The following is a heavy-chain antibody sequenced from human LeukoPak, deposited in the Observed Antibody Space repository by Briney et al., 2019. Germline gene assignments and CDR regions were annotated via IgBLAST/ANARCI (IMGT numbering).Heavy chain of an antibody. CDR3: ARQGRLWFGELPNYNWFDP. Sequence: GESLKISCKGSGYIFTSYWIGWVRQMPGKGLEGMGIIYPGDSDTRYSPSFQGQVTISADKSISTAYLQWSSLKASDTAMYYCARQGRLWFGELPNYNWFDPWGQGTLVTVSS. D-gene: IGHD3-10*01. CDR1: GYIFTSYW. J-gene: IGHJ5*02. V-gene: IGHV5-51*01. CDR2: IYPGDSDT.